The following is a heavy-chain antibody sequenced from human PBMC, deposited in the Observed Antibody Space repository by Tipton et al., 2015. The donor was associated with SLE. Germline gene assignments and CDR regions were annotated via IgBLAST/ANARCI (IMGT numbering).Heavy chain of an antibody. V-gene: IGHV3-74*01. J-gene: IGHJ3*01. Sequence: SLRLSCSASGFTFSNYGMHWVRQAPGKGLVWVSRISGDGSSTNYADSVKGRFTISRDNAKNTLHLQLDSLRAEDTAVYFCARASSSGYSPWGQGTTVTVTS. D-gene: IGHD3-22*01. CDR2: ISGDGSST. CDR1: GFTFSNYG. CDR3: ARASSSGYSP.